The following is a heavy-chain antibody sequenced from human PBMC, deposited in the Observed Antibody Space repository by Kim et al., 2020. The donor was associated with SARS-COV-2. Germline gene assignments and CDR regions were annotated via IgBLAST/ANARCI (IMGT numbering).Heavy chain of an antibody. CDR2: IYYSGST. CDR3: AREVDTAAYVAFDI. V-gene: IGHV4-39*07. CDR1: GGSISSSSYY. Sequence: SETLSLTCTVSGGSISSSSYYWGWIRQPPGKGLEWIGSIYYSGSTYYNPSLKSRVTISVDTSKNQFSLKLSSVTAADTAVYYCAREVDTAAYVAFDIWGQGTMVTVSS. D-gene: IGHD5-18*01. J-gene: IGHJ3*02.